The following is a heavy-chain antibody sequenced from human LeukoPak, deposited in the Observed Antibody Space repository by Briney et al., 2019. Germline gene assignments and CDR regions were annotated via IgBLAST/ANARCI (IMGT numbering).Heavy chain of an antibody. V-gene: IGHV1-18*04. D-gene: IGHD3-10*01. CDR2: ISAYNGNT. CDR3: ARGGWFGELEPDYFDY. Sequence: GASVKVSCKASGYTFTSYGISWVRQAPGQGLERMGWISAYNGNTNYAQKLQGRVTMTTDTSTSTAYMELRSLRSDDTAVYYCARGGWFGELEPDYFDYWGQGTLVTVSS. J-gene: IGHJ4*02. CDR1: GYTFTSYG.